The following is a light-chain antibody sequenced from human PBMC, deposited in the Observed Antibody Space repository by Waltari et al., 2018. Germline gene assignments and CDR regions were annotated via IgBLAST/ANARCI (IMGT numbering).Light chain of an antibody. V-gene: IGKV4-1*01. CDR3: QQYYTSSQRT. CDR2: WAS. J-gene: IGKJ1*01. CDR1: QTVSFTSANRNY. Sequence: DIVMTQSPDSLSVSLGERATITCKSSQTVSFTSANRNYVAWYRQKPGQPPEMLIYWASTRQFVVPDRFTGSGSGTNFTLTISSLQAEDVGVYYCQQYYTSSQRTFVQGTKVEI.